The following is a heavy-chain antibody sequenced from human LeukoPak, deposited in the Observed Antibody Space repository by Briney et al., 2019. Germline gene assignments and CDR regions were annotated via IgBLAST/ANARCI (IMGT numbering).Heavy chain of an antibody. D-gene: IGHD4-17*01. CDR2: IYYSGST. CDR3: ARQLYRDYGDYVGYYFDY. J-gene: IGHJ4*02. Sequence: SETLSLTCTVSGGSISSSSYYWGWIRQPPGKGLEWIGSIYYSGSTYYNPSLKSRVTISVDTSKNQFSLKLSSVTAADTAVYYCARQLYRDYGDYVGYYFDYWGQGTLVTVSS. V-gene: IGHV4-39*01. CDR1: GGSISSSSYY.